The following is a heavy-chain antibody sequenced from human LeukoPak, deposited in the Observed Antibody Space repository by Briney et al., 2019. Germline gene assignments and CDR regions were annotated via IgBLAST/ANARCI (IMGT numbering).Heavy chain of an antibody. D-gene: IGHD4-17*01. V-gene: IGHV4-30-2*01. Sequence: SETLSLTCTVSGGSISSGGYYWSWIRQPPGKGLEWIGYIYHSGSTYNNPSLKSRVTISVDRSKNQFSLKLSSVTAADTAVYYCARVDYGAGPYYFDYWGQGALVTVSS. CDR1: GGSISSGGYY. CDR2: IYHSGST. CDR3: ARVDYGAGPYYFDY. J-gene: IGHJ4*02.